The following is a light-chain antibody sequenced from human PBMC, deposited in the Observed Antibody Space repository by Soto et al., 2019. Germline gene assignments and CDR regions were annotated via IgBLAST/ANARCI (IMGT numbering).Light chain of an antibody. Sequence: QSALSQPASVSGSPGQSITISCTGTSSDVGTYNLVSWYQQHPGKAPKLMLFEVSKRPSGVSNRFSGSESGNTASLTISGLQAEDEADYYCSSYVGSSTYVFGGGTKVTVL. CDR2: EVS. CDR1: SSDVGTYNL. CDR3: SSYVGSSTYV. J-gene: IGLJ2*01. V-gene: IGLV2-23*02.